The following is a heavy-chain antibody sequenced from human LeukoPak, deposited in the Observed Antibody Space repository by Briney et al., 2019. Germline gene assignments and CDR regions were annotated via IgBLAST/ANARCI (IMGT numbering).Heavy chain of an antibody. J-gene: IGHJ4*02. CDR2: ISWNSGSI. Sequence: GRSLRLSCAASGFTFDDYAMHWVRQAPGKGLEWVSGISWNSGSIGYADSVKGRFTISRDNAKNSLYLQMNSLRAEDTALYYCAKDYNYDFWSGLPGSFDYWGQGTLLTVSS. D-gene: IGHD3-3*01. CDR1: GFTFDDYA. V-gene: IGHV3-9*01. CDR3: AKDYNYDFWSGLPGSFDY.